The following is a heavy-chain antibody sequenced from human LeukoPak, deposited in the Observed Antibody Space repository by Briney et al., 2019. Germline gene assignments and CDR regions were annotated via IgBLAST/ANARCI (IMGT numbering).Heavy chain of an antibody. CDR1: GFTFSSYS. D-gene: IGHD6-19*01. J-gene: IGHJ4*02. V-gene: IGHV3-21*01. Sequence: GGSLRLSCAASGFTFSSYSMNWVRQAPGKGLEWVSSISTSSSYIYYADSVKGRFTISRDNAKNSLYLQMNSLRAEDTAVYYCAREKAVAGRNLGDWGQGTLVTVSS. CDR2: ISTSSSYI. CDR3: AREKAVAGRNLGD.